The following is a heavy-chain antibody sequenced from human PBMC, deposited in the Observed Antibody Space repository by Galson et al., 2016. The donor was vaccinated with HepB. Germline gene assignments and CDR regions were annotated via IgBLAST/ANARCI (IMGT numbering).Heavy chain of an antibody. D-gene: IGHD6-6*01. CDR2: IYFTGDA. J-gene: IGHJ4*02. V-gene: IGHV4-4*07. CDR1: GGSMTGYF. Sequence: SETLSLTCTVSGGSMTGYFWNWIRQSAGKGLEWIGRIYFTGDANYNTSLKSRVTMSVDMSKNQFSLRLTSVTAADTAVYFCARESVAIAALDFWGQGTPVTVSS. CDR3: ARESVAIAALDF.